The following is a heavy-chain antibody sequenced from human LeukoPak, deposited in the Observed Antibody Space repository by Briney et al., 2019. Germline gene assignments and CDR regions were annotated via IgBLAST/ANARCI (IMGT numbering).Heavy chain of an antibody. CDR1: GFTSSTYN. Sequence: SGGSLRLSCAASGFTSSTYNMNWARQAPGKGLEWVSSISNSRNSRMYYADSLKGRFTISRDDAKNSLYLQMNSLTVEDTAVYYCTRDLGGSYWGQGTLVTVSS. V-gene: IGHV3-21*01. CDR3: TRDLGGSY. CDR2: ISNSRNSRM. J-gene: IGHJ4*02. D-gene: IGHD5-12*01.